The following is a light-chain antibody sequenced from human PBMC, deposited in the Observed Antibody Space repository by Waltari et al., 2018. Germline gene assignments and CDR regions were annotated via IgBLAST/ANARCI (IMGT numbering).Light chain of an antibody. CDR2: GKN. Sequence: SSELTQDPAVSVALGQTVRRTCQGDSLRSYYASRYQQKPGQAPVLVIYGKNNRPSGIPDRFSGSSSGNTASLTITGAQAEDEADYYCNSRDSSGNHLVFGGGTKLTVL. J-gene: IGLJ2*01. V-gene: IGLV3-19*01. CDR3: NSRDSSGNHLV. CDR1: SLRSYY.